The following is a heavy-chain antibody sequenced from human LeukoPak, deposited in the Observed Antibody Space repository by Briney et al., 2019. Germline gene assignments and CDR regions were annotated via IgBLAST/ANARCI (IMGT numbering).Heavy chain of an antibody. D-gene: IGHD1-14*01. CDR2: IYYSGST. CDR1: GGSISSYH. J-gene: IGHJ6*03. CDR3: ARDLRPGRYYYYMDV. Sequence: SETLSLTCTVSGGSISSYHWSWIRQPPGKGLEWIGYIYYSGSTNYNPFLKSRVTISVDTSKNQFSLKLSSVTAADTAVYYCARDLRPGRYYYYMDVWGKGTTVTVSS. V-gene: IGHV4-59*01.